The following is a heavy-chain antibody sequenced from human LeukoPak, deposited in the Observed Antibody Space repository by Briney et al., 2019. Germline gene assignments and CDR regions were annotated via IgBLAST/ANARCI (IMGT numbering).Heavy chain of an antibody. J-gene: IGHJ4*02. D-gene: IGHD2-21*02. CDR2: IYSGGST. Sequence: GGSLRLSCAASGFTFSDYYMSWVRQAPGKGLEWVSVIYSGGSTYYADSVKGRFTISRDNSKNTLYLQMNSLRAEDTAVYYCASAAYCGGDCYPGFDYWGQGTLVTVSS. V-gene: IGHV3-53*01. CDR1: GFTFSDYY. CDR3: ASAAYCGGDCYPGFDY.